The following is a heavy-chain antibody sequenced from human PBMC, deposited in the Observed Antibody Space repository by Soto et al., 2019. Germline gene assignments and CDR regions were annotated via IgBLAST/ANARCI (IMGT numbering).Heavy chain of an antibody. J-gene: IGHJ4*02. D-gene: IGHD3-16*01. V-gene: IGHV2-5*02. CDR3: VHRLLGSPQIDY. Sequence: QITLKESGPTLVKPTQTLTLTCTFSGFSLSTNAVGVGWIRQPPGKALEWLAFIYWDHDKRYSASLKSRLTITKDTSENQVVLTLTNMDPVDTATYYCVHRLLGSPQIDYWGQGTLVTVSS. CDR1: GFSLSTNAVG. CDR2: IYWDHDK.